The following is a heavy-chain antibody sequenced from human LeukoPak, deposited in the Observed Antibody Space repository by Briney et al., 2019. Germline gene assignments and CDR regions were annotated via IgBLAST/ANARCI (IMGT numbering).Heavy chain of an antibody. D-gene: IGHD3-10*01. CDR1: GFTFSSYG. CDR2: IKQDGSEK. Sequence: GGSLRLSCAASGFTFSSYGMHWVRQAPGKGLEWVANIKQDGSEKYYVDSVKGRFTISRDNAKNSLYLQMNSLRAEDTAVYYCARVLSSYLTMVQDYWGQGTLVTVSS. J-gene: IGHJ4*02. CDR3: ARVLSSYLTMVQDY. V-gene: IGHV3-7*01.